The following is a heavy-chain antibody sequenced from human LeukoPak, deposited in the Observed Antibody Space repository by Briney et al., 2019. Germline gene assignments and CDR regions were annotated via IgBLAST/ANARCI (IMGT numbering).Heavy chain of an antibody. CDR1: GYTLTELS. V-gene: IGHV1-24*01. D-gene: IGHD2-2*01. CDR2: FDPEDGET. J-gene: IGHJ6*03. CDR3: ATAGYCSSTSCLRDMDV. Sequence: ASVKVSCKVSGYTLTELSMHWVRQAPGKGLEWMGGFDPEDGETIYAQKFQGRVTMTEDTSTDTAYMELSSLRSEDTAVYYCATAGYCSSTSCLRDMDVWGKGTTVTVSS.